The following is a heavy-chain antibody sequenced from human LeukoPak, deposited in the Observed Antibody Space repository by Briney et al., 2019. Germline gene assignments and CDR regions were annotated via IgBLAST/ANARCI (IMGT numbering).Heavy chain of an antibody. CDR1: GFTFSIQW. CDR2: IKQDGSEK. Sequence: GESLRLPCAPSGFTFSIQWMSWVRQPPGKGREWVANIKQDGSEKYYVDSVKGRFTISRDNAKSSLYLQMNSLRAEDTAVDYCARDLWAPYGMDVWGQGTTVTVSS. V-gene: IGHV3-7*01. J-gene: IGHJ6*02. D-gene: IGHD1-26*01. CDR3: ARDLWAPYGMDV.